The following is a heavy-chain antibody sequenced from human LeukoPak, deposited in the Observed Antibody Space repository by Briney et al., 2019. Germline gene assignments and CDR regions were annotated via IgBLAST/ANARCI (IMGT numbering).Heavy chain of an antibody. V-gene: IGHV3-23*01. CDR2: ISGSGGST. Sequence: GGSLRLSCAASGFTFSSYAMSWVRQAPGKGLEWVSAISGSGGSTYYADSVKGRFTISRDNSKNTLYLQMNSLRAEYTAVYYCARHYYDSSGYSRLGFFDYWGQGTLVTVSS. D-gene: IGHD3-22*01. J-gene: IGHJ4*02. CDR3: ARHYYDSSGYSRLGFFDY. CDR1: GFTFSSYA.